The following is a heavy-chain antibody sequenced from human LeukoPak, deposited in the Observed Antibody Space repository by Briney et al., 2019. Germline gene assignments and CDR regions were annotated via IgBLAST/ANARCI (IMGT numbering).Heavy chain of an antibody. D-gene: IGHD6-13*01. CDR2: IKQDGSEK. Sequence: GGSLRLSCAASGFTFSSYWMSWVRQAPGKGLEWVANIKQDGSEKYYVDSVKGRFTISRDNAKNSLYLQMNSLRAEDTAVYYCARDRPIAAAGHDYWGQGTLVTVSS. J-gene: IGHJ4*02. CDR3: ARDRPIAAAGHDY. CDR1: GFTFSSYW. V-gene: IGHV3-7*01.